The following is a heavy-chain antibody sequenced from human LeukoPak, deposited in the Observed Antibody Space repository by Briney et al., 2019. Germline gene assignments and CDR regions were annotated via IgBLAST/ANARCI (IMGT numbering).Heavy chain of an antibody. Sequence: GGSLRLSCSASEFSFSAYSMNWVRQAPGKGLEWVSSISNTGNHIYYADSVKGRFTISRDNAKNSLYLQMNSLRGEDTAVYYCARHGLNYYIIDVWGEGTTVTVSS. CDR2: ISNTGNHI. CDR3: ARHGLNYYIIDV. D-gene: IGHD6-19*01. J-gene: IGHJ6*03. V-gene: IGHV3-21*06. CDR1: EFSFSAYS.